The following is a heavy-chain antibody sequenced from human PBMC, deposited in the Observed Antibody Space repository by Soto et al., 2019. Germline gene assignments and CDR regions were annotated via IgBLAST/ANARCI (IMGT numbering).Heavy chain of an antibody. CDR3: AREDWGRSLGY. D-gene: IGHD3-16*01. CDR1: GFTFSSYA. CDR2: INTDGSYS. Sequence: EVQLLESGGGLVQPGGSLRLSCAASGFTFSSYAMSWVRQAPGKGLEWVSRINTDGSYSTYADSVKGRFTISRDNAKDTLYLQMYSLRAEDTAVYYCAREDWGRSLGYWGQGTLVTVSS. V-gene: IGHV3-74*01. J-gene: IGHJ4*02.